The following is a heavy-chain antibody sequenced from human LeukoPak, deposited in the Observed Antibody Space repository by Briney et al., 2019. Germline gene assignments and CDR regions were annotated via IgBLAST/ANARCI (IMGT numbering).Heavy chain of an antibody. Sequence: GGSLRLSCAASGFTFSSYSMNWVRQAPGRGLEWVSSISSSSSYIYYADSVKGRFTISRDNAKNSLYLQMNSLRAEDTGVYYCARNYDSSGYYFVYWGQGTLVTVSS. CDR2: ISSSSSYI. D-gene: IGHD3-22*01. CDR1: GFTFSSYS. J-gene: IGHJ4*02. V-gene: IGHV3-21*01. CDR3: ARNYDSSGYYFVY.